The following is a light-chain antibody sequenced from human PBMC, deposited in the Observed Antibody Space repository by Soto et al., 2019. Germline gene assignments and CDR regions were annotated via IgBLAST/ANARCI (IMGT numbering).Light chain of an antibody. V-gene: IGKV4-1*01. Sequence: DIVMTQSPDSLAVSLGERATINCKSSQSVLYSSNNKNCLAWYQQKPGQPPKLLIYWASTRESGVPDRFSASGSGTDFTLTISSLQAEDVAVYYCHQYYSTFLTFGGVTKVEIK. J-gene: IGKJ4*01. CDR3: HQYYSTFLT. CDR1: QSVLYSSNNKNC. CDR2: WAS.